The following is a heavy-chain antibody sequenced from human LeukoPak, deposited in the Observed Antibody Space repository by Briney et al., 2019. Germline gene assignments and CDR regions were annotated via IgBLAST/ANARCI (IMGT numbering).Heavy chain of an antibody. J-gene: IGHJ2*01. Sequence: SETLSLTCTVSGGSIRSDYWSWIRRPPGKGLEWIGYISYSGSTNYNPSLKSRVTISVDTSKNQFSLKLSSVTAADTAVYSCARAVGVGRGTYFDLWGRGTLVTVSS. V-gene: IGHV4-59*08. CDR2: ISYSGST. D-gene: IGHD1-1*01. CDR1: GGSIRSDY. CDR3: ARAVGVGRGTYFDL.